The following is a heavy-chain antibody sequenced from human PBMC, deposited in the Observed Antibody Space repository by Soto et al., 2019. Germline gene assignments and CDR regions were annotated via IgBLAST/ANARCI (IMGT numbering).Heavy chain of an antibody. CDR2: ISSSSSTI. CDR3: SRRADTSTTDNSGFDGFDI. Sequence: PGGSLRLSCAASGFTFSSYSMNWVRQAPGKGLEWVSYISSSSSTIYYADSVKGRFTISRDNAKNTLYLQMNSLDPEDTAVYYCSRRADTSTTDNSGFDGFDIWGQGTMVTV. CDR1: GFTFSSYS. V-gene: IGHV3-48*01. D-gene: IGHD3-22*01. J-gene: IGHJ3*02.